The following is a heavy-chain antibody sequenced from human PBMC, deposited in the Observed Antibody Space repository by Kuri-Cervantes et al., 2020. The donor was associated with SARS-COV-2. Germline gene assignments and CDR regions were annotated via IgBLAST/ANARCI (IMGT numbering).Heavy chain of an antibody. Sequence: ASVKVSCKASGYTFTSYGISWVRQAPGQGLEWMGWISAYNGNTNYAQKLQGRVTITADESTSTAYMELSSLRSEDTAVYYCARPSNWGSERAFDIWGQGTMVTVSS. V-gene: IGHV1-18*01. CDR2: ISAYNGNT. D-gene: IGHD7-27*01. J-gene: IGHJ3*02. CDR1: GYTFTSYG. CDR3: ARPSNWGSERAFDI.